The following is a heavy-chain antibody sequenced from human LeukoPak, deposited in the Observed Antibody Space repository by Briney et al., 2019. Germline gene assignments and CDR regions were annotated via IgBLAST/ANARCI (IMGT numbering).Heavy chain of an antibody. D-gene: IGHD2-2*01. CDR2: IRSKANSYAT. V-gene: IGHV3-73*01. Sequence: PGGSLRLSCAASGFTFSGSAMHWVRQASGKGLEWFGRIRSKANSYATAYAASVKGRFTISRDDSKNTAYLQMNSLKTEDTAVYYCTRRGPYCSSTSCYSYYYYMDVWGKGTTVTVSS. CDR1: GFTFSGSA. CDR3: TRRGPYCSSTSCYSYYYYMDV. J-gene: IGHJ6*03.